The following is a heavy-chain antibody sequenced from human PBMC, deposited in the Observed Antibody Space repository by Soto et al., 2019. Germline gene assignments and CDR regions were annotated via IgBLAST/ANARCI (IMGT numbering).Heavy chain of an antibody. D-gene: IGHD2-15*01. CDR3: ARDHCSGGACYVDY. CDR1: GFTFDDYA. V-gene: IGHV3-9*01. CDR2: ISWNSATI. Sequence: EVHLVESGGGLVQPGRSLRLSCAASGFTFDDYAMHWVRQPPGKGLEWVSGISWNSATIDYADSVKGRFTISRDNAKNSLDLQMNSLRADDTALYFCARDHCSGGACYVDYWGQGNLVTVSS. J-gene: IGHJ4*02.